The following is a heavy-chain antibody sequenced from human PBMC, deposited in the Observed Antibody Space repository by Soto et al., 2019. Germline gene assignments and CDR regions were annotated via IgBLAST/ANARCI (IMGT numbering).Heavy chain of an antibody. J-gene: IGHJ4*02. Sequence: QVQLVQSGAEVKKPGASVKISCKASGYTFIHYYIHWVRRAPGQGLEWMAIINPNGGSTNYAQKFQGRVPVTSDTSTTTVSMELNSLESDDAAVYFCARSLLQGDFWGQGTLVTVSS. CDR1: GYTFIHYY. CDR2: INPNGGST. CDR3: ARSLLQGDF. D-gene: IGHD2-21*01. V-gene: IGHV1-46*01.